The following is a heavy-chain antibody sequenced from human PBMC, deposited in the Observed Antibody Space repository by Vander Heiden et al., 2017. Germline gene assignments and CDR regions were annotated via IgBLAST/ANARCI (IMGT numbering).Heavy chain of an antibody. CDR1: GFTFSSYA. D-gene: IGHD1-26*01. CDR3: AKDGNGSPLYYYGMDV. CDR2: ISGSGGST. J-gene: IGHJ6*02. Sequence: EVQLLESGGGLVQPGGSLRLCCAASGFTFSSYAMSWVRQAPGKGLEWVSAISGSGGSTYYADSVKGRFTISRDNSKNTLYLKMNSLRAEDTAVYYCAKDGNGSPLYYYGMDVWGQGTTVTVSS. V-gene: IGHV3-23*01.